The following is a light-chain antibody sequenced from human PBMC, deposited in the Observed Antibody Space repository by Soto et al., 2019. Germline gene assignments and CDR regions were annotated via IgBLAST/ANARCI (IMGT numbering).Light chain of an antibody. CDR3: SSYTSSSTLYV. Sequence: QSVLTQPASVSGSPRQSITISCTGASSDVGGYTYVSWYQQHPGKAPKLIIYEVNNRPSGVSHRFSGSKSGNTDSLTISGLQDEDEADYYCSSYTSSSTLYVFGTGTKVTVL. CDR1: SSDVGGYTY. V-gene: IGLV2-14*01. CDR2: EVN. J-gene: IGLJ1*01.